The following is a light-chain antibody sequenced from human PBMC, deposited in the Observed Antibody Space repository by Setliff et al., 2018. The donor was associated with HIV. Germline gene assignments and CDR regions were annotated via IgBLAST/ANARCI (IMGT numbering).Light chain of an antibody. J-gene: IGLJ2*01. Sequence: QSVLAQPASVSGSPGQSITISCTGSSSNVGNYNLVSRYQVHPGKVPKVIIFEVTKRPSGISDRFSGSKSANTASLTISRLQAEDEADYYCYSYATGKTLVFGGGTK. CDR1: SSNVGNYNL. V-gene: IGLV2-23*02. CDR2: EVT. CDR3: YSYATGKTLV.